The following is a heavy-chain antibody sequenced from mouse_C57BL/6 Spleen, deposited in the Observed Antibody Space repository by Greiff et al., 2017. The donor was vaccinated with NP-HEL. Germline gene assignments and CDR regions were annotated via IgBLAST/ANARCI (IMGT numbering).Heavy chain of an antibody. J-gene: IGHJ2*01. CDR1: GFTFTDYY. Sequence: EVMLVESGGGLVQPGGSLSLSCAASGFTFTDYYMSWVRQPPGKALEWLGFIRNKANGYTTEYSASVKGRFTISRDNSQSILYLQMNALRAEDSATYYCARLRSDYFDYWGQGTTLTVSS. CDR2: IRNKANGYTT. CDR3: ARLRSDYFDY. V-gene: IGHV7-3*01.